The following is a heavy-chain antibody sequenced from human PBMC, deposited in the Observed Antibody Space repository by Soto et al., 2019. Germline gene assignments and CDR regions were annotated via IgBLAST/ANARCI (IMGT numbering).Heavy chain of an antibody. J-gene: IGHJ6*02. CDR2: INPSGGIT. CDR3: ARGISTTRYYYYYGMDV. Sequence: VASVKVSCKPSGYTLTSYYLHWVRQAPGQGPEWMGIINPSGGITNDAQKFQDRVTMTSDTSTSTVYMELSSLRSEDTAVYYCARGISTTRYYYYYGMDVWGQGTTVTVSS. V-gene: IGHV1-46*01. CDR1: GYTLTSYY. D-gene: IGHD2-2*01.